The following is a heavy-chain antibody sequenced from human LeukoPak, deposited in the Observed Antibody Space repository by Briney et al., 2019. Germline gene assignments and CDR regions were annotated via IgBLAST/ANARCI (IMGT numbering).Heavy chain of an antibody. CDR3: AREGERDNWNWFDP. Sequence: GASVKVSCKASGYTFISFGIRWVRQAPGQGLEWMGGIIPIFGTANYAQKFQGRVTITADESTSTAYMELSSLRSEDTAVYYCAREGERDNWNWFDPWGQGTLVTVSS. CDR2: IIPIFGTA. D-gene: IGHD1-20*01. J-gene: IGHJ5*02. V-gene: IGHV1-69*13. CDR1: GYTFISFG.